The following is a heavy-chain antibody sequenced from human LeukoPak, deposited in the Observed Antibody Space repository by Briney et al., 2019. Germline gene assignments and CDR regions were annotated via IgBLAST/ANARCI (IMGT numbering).Heavy chain of an antibody. CDR2: ISDTSTNT. Sequence: GGSLRLSCAASGFTFSNYALSWVRQAPGKGLEWVSTISDTSTNTYYADSVTGRFTISRDNSMNTLYLQMNSLRAEDTAIYFCAKYWIQFNRVFDCFDSWGQGTLVTVSS. CDR3: AKYWIQFNRVFDCFDS. J-gene: IGHJ4*02. D-gene: IGHD5-18*01. V-gene: IGHV3-23*01. CDR1: GFTFSNYA.